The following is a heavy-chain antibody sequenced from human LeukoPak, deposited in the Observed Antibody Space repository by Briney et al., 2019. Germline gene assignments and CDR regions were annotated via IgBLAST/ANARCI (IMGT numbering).Heavy chain of an antibody. CDR1: GGSISSGGYY. CDR3: ARGSDAGLRDAFDI. Sequence: SQTLSLTCTVSGGSISSGGYYWSWIRQHPGKGLEWIGYIYYSGSTYYNPSLKSRVTISVDTSKNQFSLKLSSVTAADTAVYYCARGSDAGLRDAFDIWGQGTMVTVSS. D-gene: IGHD4-17*01. V-gene: IGHV4-31*03. CDR2: IYYSGST. J-gene: IGHJ3*02.